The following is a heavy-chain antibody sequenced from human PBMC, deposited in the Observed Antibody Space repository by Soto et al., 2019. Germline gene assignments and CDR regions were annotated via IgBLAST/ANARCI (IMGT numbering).Heavy chain of an antibody. CDR1: GFTFSNAW. Sequence: PGGSLRLSCAASGFTFSNAWMSWVRQAPGKGLEWVGRIKSKTDGGTTDYAAPVKGRFTISRDDSKNTLYLQMNSLKTEDTAVYYCTTDLRRFLEWSTPDYYYYGMDVWGQGTTVTVSS. CDR2: IKSKTDGGTT. V-gene: IGHV3-15*01. J-gene: IGHJ6*02. CDR3: TTDLRRFLEWSTPDYYYYGMDV. D-gene: IGHD3-3*01.